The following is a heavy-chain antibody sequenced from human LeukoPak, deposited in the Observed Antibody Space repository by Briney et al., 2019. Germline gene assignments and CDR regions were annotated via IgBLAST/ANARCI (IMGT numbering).Heavy chain of an antibody. D-gene: IGHD2-15*01. Sequence: SETLSLTCTVSGVSISSSSYYWGWIRQPPGKGLEWIGSIYYSGSTYYNPSLKSRVTISVDTSKNQFSLKLSSVTAADTAVCFCARLKRYCSGGSCYYYFDYWGQGTLVTVSS. CDR3: ARLKRYCSGGSCYYYFDY. J-gene: IGHJ4*02. CDR2: IYYSGST. CDR1: GVSISSSSYY. V-gene: IGHV4-39*01.